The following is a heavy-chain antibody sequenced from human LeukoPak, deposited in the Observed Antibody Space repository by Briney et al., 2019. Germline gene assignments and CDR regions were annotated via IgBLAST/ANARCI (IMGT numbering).Heavy chain of an antibody. Sequence: PSETLSLTCTVSGGSISSYYWSWIRQPPGKGLEWIGEINHSGSTNYNPSLKSRVTISVDTSKNQFSLKLSSVTAADMAVYYCARRPRNSGSDDGPSGLDYWGQGTLVIVSS. J-gene: IGHJ4*02. D-gene: IGHD1-26*01. CDR3: ARRPRNSGSDDGPSGLDY. CDR1: GGSISSYY. V-gene: IGHV4-34*01. CDR2: INHSGST.